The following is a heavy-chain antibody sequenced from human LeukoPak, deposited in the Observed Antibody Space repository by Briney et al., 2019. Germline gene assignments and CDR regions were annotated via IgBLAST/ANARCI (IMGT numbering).Heavy chain of an antibody. V-gene: IGHV3-73*01. J-gene: IGHJ3*02. CDR2: IRSKANSYAT. CDR1: GFTFSGSA. D-gene: IGHD3-22*01. Sequence: PGGSLRLSCAASGFTFSGSAMHWVRQASGKGLEWVGRIRSKANSYATAYAAAVKGRFTISRDDSKNTAYLQMNSLKTEDTAVYYCTRHGQNYYDSSHRSYAFDIWGQGTLVTVSS. CDR3: TRHGQNYYDSSHRSYAFDI.